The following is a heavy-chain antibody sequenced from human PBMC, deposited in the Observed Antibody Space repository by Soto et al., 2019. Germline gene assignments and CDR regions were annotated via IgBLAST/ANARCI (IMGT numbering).Heavy chain of an antibody. D-gene: IGHD2-15*01. V-gene: IGHV4-31*03. Sequence: QVQLQESGPGLVKPSQTLSLTCTVSGGSISSGGYYWSWIRQHPGKGLEWIGYIYYSGSTYYNQSLKSRFTISVDTSKNQFSLELSSVTAADTAVYYCARGRLDSLTYYYYGMDVWGQGTTVTVSS. CDR1: GGSISSGGYY. CDR2: IYYSGST. CDR3: ARGRLDSLTYYYYGMDV. J-gene: IGHJ6*02.